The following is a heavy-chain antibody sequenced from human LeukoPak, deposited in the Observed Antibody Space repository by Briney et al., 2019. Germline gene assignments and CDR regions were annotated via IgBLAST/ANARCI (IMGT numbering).Heavy chain of an antibody. CDR2: IYYSGST. Sequence: PSETLSLTCTVSGGFISSHYWSWIRQPPGKGLEWIGYIYYSGSTNYNPSLKSRVTISVDTSKNQFSLKLSSVTAADTAVYYCARSRTSCCIDYWGQGTLVTVSS. CDR1: GGFISSHY. V-gene: IGHV4-59*11. D-gene: IGHD2-2*01. J-gene: IGHJ4*02. CDR3: ARSRTSCCIDY.